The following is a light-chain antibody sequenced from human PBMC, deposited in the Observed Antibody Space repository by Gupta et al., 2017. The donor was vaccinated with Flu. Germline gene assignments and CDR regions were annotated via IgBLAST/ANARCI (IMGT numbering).Light chain of an antibody. CDR1: QSILHSSNNKNY. CDR3: QQDDTTPRT. J-gene: IGKJ1*01. Sequence: DIVMTQSPDSLTVSLGERATINCKSSQSILHSSNNKNYLAWYQQKPGQPPKLLIYWASTRESGVPDRFSGSGSGTDFTLTISILQAEDVAVYCCQQDDTTPRTFGQGTKVEIK. V-gene: IGKV4-1*01. CDR2: WAS.